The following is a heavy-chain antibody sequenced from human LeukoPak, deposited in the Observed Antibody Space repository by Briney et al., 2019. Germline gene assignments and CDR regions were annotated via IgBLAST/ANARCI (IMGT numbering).Heavy chain of an antibody. CDR3: AKDGGLWVSAHWGDS. D-gene: IGHD7-27*01. CDR2: ITTSDGNT. J-gene: IGHJ4*02. V-gene: IGHV3-23*01. CDR1: GFTFSSYT. Sequence: GGSLRLSCAASGFTFSSYTMSWVRLAPGKGLEWVSTITTSDGNTYYADSVKGRFTVSRDNSKNTLFLQMNSLRAEDTAVYYCAKDGGLWVSAHWGDSWGRGTLVTVSS.